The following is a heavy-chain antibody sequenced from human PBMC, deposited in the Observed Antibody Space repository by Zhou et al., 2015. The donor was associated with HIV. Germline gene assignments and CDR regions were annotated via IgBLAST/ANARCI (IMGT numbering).Heavy chain of an antibody. J-gene: IGHJ4*02. V-gene: IGHV3-11*01. CDR2: ISKSGDTI. D-gene: IGHD6-19*01. Sequence: QVQLVESGGILVTPGGSLRLSCAASGFTFSDFYMSWIRQAPGKGLEWVSYISKSGDTIFYTDSVKGRFTISRDNAKNSLYLQMNSLRVEDTAVYYCVRYRSNYLDYWGQGTLVTVSS. CDR1: GFTFSDFY. CDR3: VRYRSNYLDY.